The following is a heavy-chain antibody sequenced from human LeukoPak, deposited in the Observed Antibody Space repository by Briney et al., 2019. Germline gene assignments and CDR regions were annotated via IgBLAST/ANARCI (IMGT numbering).Heavy chain of an antibody. J-gene: IGHJ4*02. Sequence: SETLSLTCTVSGGSISSSTYYWGWIRQPPGMGLEWIGSFFYSGSTYYNPSLKSRLTMSVDTSNNQFSLKLMSVTAADTAVYYCASGTSTYYELYFWGQGTLVTVSS. D-gene: IGHD3-3*01. CDR1: GGSISSSTYY. CDR2: FFYSGST. CDR3: ASGTSTYYELYF. V-gene: IGHV4-39*01.